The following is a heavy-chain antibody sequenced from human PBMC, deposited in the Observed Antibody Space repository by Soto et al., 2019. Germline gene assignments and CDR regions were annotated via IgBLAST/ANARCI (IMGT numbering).Heavy chain of an antibody. CDR3: AKASGSVLLWFGSPDNDYYGMDV. CDR2: ISGSGGST. D-gene: IGHD3-10*01. CDR1: GFTFSSYA. V-gene: IGHV3-23*01. Sequence: PGGSLRLSCAASGFTFSSYAMSWVRQAPGKGLEWVSAISGSGGSTYYADSVKGRFTISRDNSKNTLYLQMNSLRAEDTAVYYCAKASGSVLLWFGSPDNDYYGMDVWGQGTTVTVSS. J-gene: IGHJ6*02.